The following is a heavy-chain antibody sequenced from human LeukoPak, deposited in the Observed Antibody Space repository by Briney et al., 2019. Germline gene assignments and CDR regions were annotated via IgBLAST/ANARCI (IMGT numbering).Heavy chain of an antibody. Sequence: SETLSLTCSVSGGSMSSTDYYYYWGWIRRPPGKGLEWIGSLFNSVSTYYNPSLKTRLTMSIDTFKNQFSMRLTSVTAADTAVYYCARNNSMVRGALDSWGQGILVAVSS. CDR2: LFNSVST. CDR3: ARNNSMVRGALDS. D-gene: IGHD3-10*01. CDR1: GGSMSSTDYYYY. V-gene: IGHV4-39*01. J-gene: IGHJ5*01.